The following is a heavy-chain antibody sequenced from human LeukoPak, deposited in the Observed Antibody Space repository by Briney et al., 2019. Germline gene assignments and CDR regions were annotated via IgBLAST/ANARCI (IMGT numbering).Heavy chain of an antibody. V-gene: IGHV1-18*01. CDR2: ISAYNGNT. Sequence: GASVKVSCKASGYTFTSYGISWVRQAPGQGLEWMGWISAYNGNTNYAQKLQGRVTMTTDTSTSTAYMELRSLRSDDTAVYYCARRCYDILTGYYEGDAFDIWGQGTMVTVSS. D-gene: IGHD3-9*01. CDR1: GYTFTSYG. J-gene: IGHJ3*02. CDR3: ARRCYDILTGYYEGDAFDI.